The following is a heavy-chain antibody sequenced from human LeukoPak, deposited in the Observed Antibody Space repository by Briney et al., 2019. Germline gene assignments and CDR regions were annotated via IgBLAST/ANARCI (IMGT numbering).Heavy chain of an antibody. Sequence: PGGSLRLSCVPSGFTFSSYEMNCVRQAPGKGLEWVSYISSSGSTTYNADSVKGRFTISRDNAKNSLYLKMNSLTAEDTAVYYCAELGITMIGGVWGKGTTVTISS. J-gene: IGHJ6*04. CDR2: ISSSGSTT. CDR3: AELGITMIGGV. V-gene: IGHV3-48*03. CDR1: GFTFSSYE. D-gene: IGHD3-10*02.